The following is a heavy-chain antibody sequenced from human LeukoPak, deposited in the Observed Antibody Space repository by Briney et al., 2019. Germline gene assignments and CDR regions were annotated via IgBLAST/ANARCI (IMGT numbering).Heavy chain of an antibody. CDR1: GFAFSSYA. CDR3: AKWIDFWGGIGYWFDP. Sequence: GGSLRLSCAASGFAFSSYAMSWVRQAPGKGREWVSAISGSGGSTYYADSVKGRFTISRDNSKNTLYLQMNSLRAEDAAVYYCAKWIDFWGGIGYWFDPWGQGTLVSVSS. CDR2: ISGSGGST. V-gene: IGHV3-23*01. J-gene: IGHJ5*02. D-gene: IGHD3-3*01.